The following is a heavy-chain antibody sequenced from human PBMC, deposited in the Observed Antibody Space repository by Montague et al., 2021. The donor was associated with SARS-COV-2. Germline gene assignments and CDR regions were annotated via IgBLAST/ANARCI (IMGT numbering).Heavy chain of an antibody. CDR1: GESVSSNIAT. D-gene: IGHD2-2*01. Sequence: CAISGESVSSNIATWNWIRQSPSRGLEWLGRTYYRSKWYNDYAESVKSRITIDPDTSKHQFPLHLNSVTPEDTAVYYCARVPVGSKYYFDFWGQGTLVTVSS. J-gene: IGHJ4*02. CDR3: ARVPVGSKYYFDF. CDR2: TYYRSKWYN. V-gene: IGHV6-1*01.